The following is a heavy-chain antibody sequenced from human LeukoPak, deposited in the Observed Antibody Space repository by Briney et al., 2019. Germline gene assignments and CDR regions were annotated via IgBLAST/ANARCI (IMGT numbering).Heavy chain of an antibody. CDR1: GFTFSSYA. CDR3: ARDVWFGELSPWFDP. V-gene: IGHV3-30*04. CDR2: ISYDGSNK. Sequence: GGSLRLSCAASGFTFSSYAIHWVRQAPGKGLEWVAVISYDGSNKYYADSVKGRFTISRDNSKNTLYLQMNSLRAEDTAVYYCARDVWFGELSPWFDPWGQGTLVTVSS. J-gene: IGHJ5*02. D-gene: IGHD3-10*01.